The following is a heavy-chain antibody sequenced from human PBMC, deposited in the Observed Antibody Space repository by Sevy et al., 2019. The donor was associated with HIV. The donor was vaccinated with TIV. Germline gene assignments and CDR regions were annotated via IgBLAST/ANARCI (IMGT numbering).Heavy chain of an antibody. CDR1: GFTFSSYA. CDR2: ISYDGSNK. V-gene: IGHV3-30-3*01. J-gene: IGHJ3*02. Sequence: GGSLRLSCAASGFTFSSYAMHWVRQAPGKGLEWVVVISYDGSNKYYAYSVKGRFTISRDNSKNTLYLQMNSLRAEDTAVYYCARDKGRITMVRGNAFDIWGQGTIVTVSS. CDR3: ARDKGRITMVRGNAFDI. D-gene: IGHD3-10*01.